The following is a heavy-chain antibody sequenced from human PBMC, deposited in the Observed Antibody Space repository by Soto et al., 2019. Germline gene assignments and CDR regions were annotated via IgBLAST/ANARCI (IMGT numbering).Heavy chain of an antibody. Sequence: ASVKVSCKASGYTFTSYGISWVRQAPGQGLEWMGWISAYNGNTNYAQKLQGRVTMTTDTSTSTAYMELRSLRSDDTAVYYCAREAPEKVGATRSRSDYWGQGTLVTVSS. CDR2: ISAYNGNT. J-gene: IGHJ4*02. CDR3: AREAPEKVGATRSRSDY. V-gene: IGHV1-18*01. D-gene: IGHD1-26*01. CDR1: GYTFTSYG.